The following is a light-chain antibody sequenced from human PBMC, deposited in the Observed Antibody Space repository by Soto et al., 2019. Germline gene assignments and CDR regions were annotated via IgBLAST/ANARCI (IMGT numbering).Light chain of an antibody. CDR3: GTWDSSLSAAV. CDR2: ENN. CDR1: SSNIGNNY. J-gene: IGLJ3*02. V-gene: IGLV1-51*02. Sequence: QSALTQPPSVSAAPGQKVTISCSGSSSNIGNNYVSWYQQLPGTAPKLLIYENNKRPSGIPDRFSGSKSGTSATLGITGLQTGDEADYYCGTWDSSLSAAVFGGGTEVTVL.